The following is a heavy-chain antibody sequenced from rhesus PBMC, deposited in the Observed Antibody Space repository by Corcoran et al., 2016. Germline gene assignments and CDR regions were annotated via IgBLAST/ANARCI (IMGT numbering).Heavy chain of an antibody. D-gene: IGHD6-25*01. CDR3: ARDPYSGSWKREIFDY. CDR2: IYGGSGST. CDR1: GGSISGYYL. Sequence: QVQLQESGPGVVKPSETLSLTCAVSGGSISGYYLWSWIRQPPGKGLEWIGYIYGGSGSTSYNPSLKSRVSISIDTSKNQFSLKLSSVTAAETAVYYCARDPYSGSWKREIFDYWGQGVLVTVSS. V-gene: IGHV4S7*01. J-gene: IGHJ4*01.